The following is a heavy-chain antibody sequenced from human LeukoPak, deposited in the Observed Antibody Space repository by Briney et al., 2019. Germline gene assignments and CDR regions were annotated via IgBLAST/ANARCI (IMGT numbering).Heavy chain of an antibody. CDR1: AFSVSSNY. Sequence: GGSLRLSCAASAFSVSSNYMSWVRQAPGKGLEWVSLIYSGGGTYYADSVKGRFTISRDNSKNTLYLQMNSLRAEDTAVYYCARNYYDSSAYYYFDYRGQGALVTVSS. D-gene: IGHD3-22*01. J-gene: IGHJ4*02. CDR2: IYSGGGT. CDR3: ARNYYDSSAYYYFDY. V-gene: IGHV3-66*01.